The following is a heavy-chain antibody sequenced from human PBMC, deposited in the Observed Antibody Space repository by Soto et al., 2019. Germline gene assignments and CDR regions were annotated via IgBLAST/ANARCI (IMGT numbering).Heavy chain of an antibody. CDR1: GYTFTSYA. Sequence: ASVKVSCKASGYTFTSYAMHWVRQAPGQRLEWMGWINAGNGNTKYSQKFQGRVTITRDTSASTAYMELSSLRSEDTAVYYCARGPNYDILTGQTNFDYWGQGTLVTVSS. CDR2: INAGNGNT. CDR3: ARGPNYDILTGQTNFDY. V-gene: IGHV1-3*01. J-gene: IGHJ4*02. D-gene: IGHD3-9*01.